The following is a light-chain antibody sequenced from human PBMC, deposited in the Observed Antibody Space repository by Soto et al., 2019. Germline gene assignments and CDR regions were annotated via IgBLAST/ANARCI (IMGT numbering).Light chain of an antibody. CDR3: QQHKSYPVT. Sequence: QMTQYPSTLSASVGDRVIITCRASQSVSSWLAWYQHKPGKAPKLLIYKASRLESAVPSRFSGSGSGTEFTLTISSLQPDDIATYYCQQHKSYPVTCGQGTRLEI. J-gene: IGKJ5*01. V-gene: IGKV1-5*03. CDR2: KAS. CDR1: QSVSSW.